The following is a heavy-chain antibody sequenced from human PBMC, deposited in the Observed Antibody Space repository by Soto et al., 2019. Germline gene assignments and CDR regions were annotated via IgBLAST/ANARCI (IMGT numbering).Heavy chain of an antibody. V-gene: IGHV1-69*13. CDR2: IIPIFGTA. D-gene: IGHD3-16*01. CDR3: ARYKGLGESDV. J-gene: IGHJ6*02. Sequence: GASVKVSCKASGGTFSSYAISWVRQAPGQGLEWMGGIIPIFGTANYAQKFQGRVTITADESTSTAYMELRSLRSDDTAVYYCARYKGLGESDVWAQGPTFTVSS. CDR1: GGTFSSYA.